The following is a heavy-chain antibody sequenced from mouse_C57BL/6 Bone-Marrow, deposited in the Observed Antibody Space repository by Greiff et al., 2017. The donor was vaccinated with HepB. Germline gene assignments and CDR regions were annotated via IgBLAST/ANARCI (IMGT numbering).Heavy chain of an antibody. CDR2: IYPRSGNT. Sequence: QVQLQQSGAELVRPGASVKLSCKASGYTFTSYGISWVKQRPGQGLEWIGDIYPRSGNTNYNEKFKGKATLTADKSSSTAYMELRSLTSEDSAVYLCAGAGGVARDFDGWGTGTTVTVSS. CDR3: AGAGGVARDFDG. D-gene: IGHD3-3*01. V-gene: IGHV1-81*01. J-gene: IGHJ1*03. CDR1: GYTFTSYG.